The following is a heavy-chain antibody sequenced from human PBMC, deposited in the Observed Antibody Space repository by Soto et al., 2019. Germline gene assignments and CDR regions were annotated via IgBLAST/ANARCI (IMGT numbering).Heavy chain of an antibody. V-gene: IGHV3-33*01. J-gene: IGHJ4*02. CDR3: ARDMTTHLGL. Sequence: QVQLVESGGGVVQPGRSLRLSCAASGFTFSDCGMHWVRQAPGKGLEWVAFIRYDGGNKDYPDSVKGRFTISRDNSKNTVYLQMNSLRVEDPGVYYCARDMTTHLGLWGQGTLVTVSS. D-gene: IGHD4-17*01. CDR2: IRYDGGNK. CDR1: GFTFSDCG.